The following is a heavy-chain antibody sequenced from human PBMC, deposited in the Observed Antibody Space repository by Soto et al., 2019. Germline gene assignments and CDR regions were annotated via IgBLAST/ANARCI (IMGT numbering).Heavy chain of an antibody. CDR3: ARGQSAVDVFFPPPDPFAP. Sequence: WENLSLTCVVYEGSLTEYHWSWVRQTPGKGLEWIGEVSHHGTSHYNPSLGSRVIMSFDTSKDQFSLTLQSVTAADTGIYYCARGQSAVDVFFPPPDPFAPRGPGTSVLGSS. V-gene: IGHV4-34*01. CDR2: VSHHGTS. J-gene: IGHJ5*02. D-gene: IGHD3-10*02. CDR1: EGSLTEYH.